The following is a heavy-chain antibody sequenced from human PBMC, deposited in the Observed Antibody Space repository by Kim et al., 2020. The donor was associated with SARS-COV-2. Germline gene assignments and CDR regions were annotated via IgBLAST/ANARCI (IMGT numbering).Heavy chain of an antibody. V-gene: IGHV3-33*01. J-gene: IGHJ4*02. D-gene: IGHD3-22*01. Sequence: GGSLRLSCAASGFTFSSYGMHWVRQAPGKGLEWVAVIWYDGSNKYYADSVKGRFTISRDNSKNTLYLQMNSLRAEDMAVYYCARDTYDSSGYSHGFDYWGQGTLVTVSS. CDR1: GFTFSSYG. CDR2: IWYDGSNK. CDR3: ARDTYDSSGYSHGFDY.